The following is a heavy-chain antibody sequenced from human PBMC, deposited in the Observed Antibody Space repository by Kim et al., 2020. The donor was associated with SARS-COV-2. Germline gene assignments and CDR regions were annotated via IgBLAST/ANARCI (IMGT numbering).Heavy chain of an antibody. CDR2: INSDGSST. J-gene: IGHJ6*02. D-gene: IGHD3-10*01. CDR3: ARDYGSGSNIMDV. V-gene: IGHV3-74*01. Sequence: GGSLRLSCAASGFTFSSYWMHWVRQAPGKGLVWVSRINSDGSSTNYADSVKGRFTISRDNAKNTLYLQMNSLRAEDTAVYYCARDYGSGSNIMDVWGQGTTVTVSS. CDR1: GFTFSSYW.